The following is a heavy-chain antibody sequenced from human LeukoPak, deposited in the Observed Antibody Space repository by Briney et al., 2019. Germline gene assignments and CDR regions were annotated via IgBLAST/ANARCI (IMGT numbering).Heavy chain of an antibody. CDR2: IAYDGSRA. CDR1: GFTFGGYG. J-gene: IGHJ4*02. V-gene: IGHV3-33*01. D-gene: IGHD1-14*01. CDR3: TRYNNDHLDY. Sequence: GGSLRLSCAGSGFTFGGYGMHWFRQTPGKGLEWVAVIAYDGSRAFYADSVKGRFTIPRDNSKNTMSVQMDDLRDEDTAVYDCTRYNNDHLDYWGQGTLVSVSS.